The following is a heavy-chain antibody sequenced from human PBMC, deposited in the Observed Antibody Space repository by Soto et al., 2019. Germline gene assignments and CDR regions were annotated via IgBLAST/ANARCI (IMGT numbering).Heavy chain of an antibody. J-gene: IGHJ6*02. Sequence: PSETLSLTCTVSGGSISSYYWSWIRQPPGKELQYIGYIYYSGSTNYNPSLKSRVTISDDTSTNQFSLTLTSVTAADTAMYYCARQNSRYGDYVGGGMDVWGQGTTVTVSS. D-gene: IGHD4-17*01. CDR2: IYYSGST. CDR1: GGSISSYY. V-gene: IGHV4-59*08. CDR3: ARQNSRYGDYVGGGMDV.